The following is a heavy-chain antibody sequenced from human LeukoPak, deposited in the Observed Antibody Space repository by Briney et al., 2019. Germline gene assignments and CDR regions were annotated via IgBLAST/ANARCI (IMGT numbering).Heavy chain of an antibody. V-gene: IGHV4-39*01. Sequence: SETLSLTCTFSGGSISRSSYYWAWIRQPPGTGLEWIARGFYSGSAYYNPSLKSRLTIFVDTSKNQFSLDLSSVTAADTAVYYCARLRGAMTPVTADFDYWGQGILVTVSS. J-gene: IGHJ4*02. CDR1: GGSISRSSYY. CDR2: GFYSGSA. D-gene: IGHD4-17*01. CDR3: ARLRGAMTPVTADFDY.